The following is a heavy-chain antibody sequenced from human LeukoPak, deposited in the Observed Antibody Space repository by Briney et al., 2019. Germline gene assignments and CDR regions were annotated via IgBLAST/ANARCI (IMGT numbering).Heavy chain of an antibody. CDR3: ARDQYSSGWYDY. CDR1: GGTFSSYA. V-gene: IGHV1-69*13. CDR2: IIPIFGTA. J-gene: IGHJ4*02. D-gene: IGHD6-19*01. Sequence: ASVKVSCKASGGTFSSYATSWVRQAPGQGLEWMGGIIPIFGTANYAQKFQGRVTITADESTSTAYMELSSLRSEDTAVYYCARDQYSSGWYDYWGQGTLVTVSS.